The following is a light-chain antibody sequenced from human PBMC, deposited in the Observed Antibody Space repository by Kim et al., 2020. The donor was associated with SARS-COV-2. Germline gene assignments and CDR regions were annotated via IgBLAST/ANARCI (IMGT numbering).Light chain of an antibody. CDR3: QQYVDYSYT. CDR1: QSVRDW. Sequence: ASVGDRVTVTCRASQSVRDWLAWYQQKPGEAPKLLVYKASNLESGVPLRFSGSGFGTEFTLTIDSLQPDDFATYYCQQYVDYSYTFGQGTKLEI. V-gene: IGKV1-5*03. J-gene: IGKJ2*01. CDR2: KAS.